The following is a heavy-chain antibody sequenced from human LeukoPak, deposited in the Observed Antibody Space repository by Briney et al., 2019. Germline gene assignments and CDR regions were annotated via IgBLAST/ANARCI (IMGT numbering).Heavy chain of an antibody. D-gene: IGHD4-23*01. CDR1: EFTFSSYT. V-gene: IGHV3-21*01. CDR3: ARDFDDYVGYFDL. Sequence: GGSLRLSCAASEFTFSSYTMNWVRQAPGKGLEWVSSITSSSGYKYYADSVKGRFTISRDSARNSVSLQMNSLRTEDTAVYYCARDFDDYVGYFDLWGRGTLVTVSS. J-gene: IGHJ2*01. CDR2: ITSSSGYK.